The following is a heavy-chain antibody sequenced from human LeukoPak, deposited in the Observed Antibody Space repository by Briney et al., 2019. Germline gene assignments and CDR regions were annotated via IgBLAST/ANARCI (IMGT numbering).Heavy chain of an antibody. CDR1: GFTFSSYG. Sequence: PGGSLRLSCAASGFTFSSYGMHWVRQAPGKGLEWVAVIWYDGSNKYYADSVKGRFTISRDNSKNTLYLQMNSLRAEDTAVYYCAKDTGYYYDSSGYHPIYYYYGMDVWGQGTTVTVSS. CDR2: IWYDGSNK. V-gene: IGHV3-30*02. J-gene: IGHJ6*02. CDR3: AKDTGYYYDSSGYHPIYYYYGMDV. D-gene: IGHD3-22*01.